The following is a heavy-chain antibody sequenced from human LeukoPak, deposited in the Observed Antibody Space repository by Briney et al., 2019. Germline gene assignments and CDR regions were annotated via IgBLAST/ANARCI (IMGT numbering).Heavy chain of an antibody. J-gene: IGHJ4*02. CDR1: GGSISSGDYY. CDR2: IYYSGST. V-gene: IGHV4-30-4*08. D-gene: IGHD2-2*01. CDR3: ASSYIITQGVPAAYFDY. Sequence: SQTLSLTCTVSGGSISSGDYYWSWIRQPPGKGLEWIGYIYYSGSTYYNPSLKSRVTISVDTSKNQFSLKLSSVTAADTAVYYCASSYIITQGVPAAYFDYWGQGTLVTVSS.